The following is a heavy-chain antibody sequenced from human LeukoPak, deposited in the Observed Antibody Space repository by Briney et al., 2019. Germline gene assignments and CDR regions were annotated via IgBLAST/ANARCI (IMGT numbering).Heavy chain of an antibody. CDR1: GFTFSYYG. D-gene: IGHD3-22*01. CDR2: IWSDGSNK. J-gene: IGHJ4*02. CDR3: ARDPYDSSGYYFDY. V-gene: IGHV3-33*01. Sequence: GGSLRLSCEASGFTFSYYGMHWVRQAPGKGLEWVAVIWSDGSNKYYADSVKGRFTVSRDNSKNTLYLQMNSLRAEDTAVYYCARDPYDSSGYYFDYWGQGTLVTVSS.